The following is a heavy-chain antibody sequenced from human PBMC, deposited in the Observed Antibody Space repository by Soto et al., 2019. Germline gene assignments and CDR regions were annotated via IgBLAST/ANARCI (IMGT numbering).Heavy chain of an antibody. Sequence: GASVKVTCQDSGYTFTSYSMRCVRQALGQGLEWMGWISAYNGNTNYAQKLQGRVTMTTDTSTSTAYMELRSLRSDDTAVYYCARDAPSSVVTFFQHWGQGTLVTVSS. V-gene: IGHV1-18*01. CDR3: ARDAPSSVVTFFQH. CDR2: ISAYNGNT. J-gene: IGHJ1*01. CDR1: GYTFTSYS. D-gene: IGHD2-15*01.